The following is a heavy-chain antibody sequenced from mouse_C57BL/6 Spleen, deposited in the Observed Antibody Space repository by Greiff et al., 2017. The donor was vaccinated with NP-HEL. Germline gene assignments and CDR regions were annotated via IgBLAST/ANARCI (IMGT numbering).Heavy chain of an antibody. V-gene: IGHV1-15*01. CDR2: IDPETGGT. CDR3: TRAPMVTKAY. D-gene: IGHD2-2*01. CDR1: GYTFTDYE. J-gene: IGHJ3*01. Sequence: QVQLQQSGAELVRPGASVTLSCKASGYTFTDYEMHWVKQTPVHGLEWIGAIDPETGGTAYNQKFKGKAILTADKSSSTAYTGLRSLTSEDSAVYYCTRAPMVTKAYWGQGTLVTVSA.